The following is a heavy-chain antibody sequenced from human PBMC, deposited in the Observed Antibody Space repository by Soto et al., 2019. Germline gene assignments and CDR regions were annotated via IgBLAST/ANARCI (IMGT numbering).Heavy chain of an antibody. CDR2: IHSSGTT. CDR1: GGSVSSGSYY. V-gene: IGHV4-31*03. J-gene: IGHJ4*02. Sequence: SETLSLTCTVSGGSVSSGSYYWTWIRQHPGKGLEWIGYIHSSGTTYYNPSLKSRVTISIDRSKNQFSLKLSSVTAADTAVYYCARVPDYWGQGILVTVSS. CDR3: ARVPDY. D-gene: IGHD2-2*01.